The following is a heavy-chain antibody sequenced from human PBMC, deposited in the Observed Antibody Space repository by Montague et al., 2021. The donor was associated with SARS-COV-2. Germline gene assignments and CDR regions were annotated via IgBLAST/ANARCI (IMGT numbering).Heavy chain of an antibody. Sequence: SETLSLTCRVSGDSISTSTWWTWVRQTPGKGLEWIGEIFHSGTIXYNPSLKSRVSISVDKSNNQFSLRLSSLIAADTAVYYCARAHSGSWAHLDNWGQGSLVTVSS. D-gene: IGHD5-12*01. CDR3: ARAHSGSWAHLDN. CDR2: IFHSGTI. CDR1: GDSISTSTW. V-gene: IGHV4-4*02. J-gene: IGHJ4*02.